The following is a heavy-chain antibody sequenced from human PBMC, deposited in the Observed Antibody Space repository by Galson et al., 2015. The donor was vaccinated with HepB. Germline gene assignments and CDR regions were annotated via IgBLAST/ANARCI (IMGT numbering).Heavy chain of an antibody. V-gene: IGHV3-74*01. Sequence: SLRLSCAASGFTFSSYWMHWVRQAPGKGLVWVSLINSDGSSTSYADSVKGRFTISRDNAKNTLYLLMNSLRAEDTAIYYCARDGGYIYGSGYYGMDVWGQGTTVTVSS. D-gene: IGHD5-18*01. CDR1: GFTFSSYW. J-gene: IGHJ6*02. CDR2: INSDGSST. CDR3: ARDGGYIYGSGYYGMDV.